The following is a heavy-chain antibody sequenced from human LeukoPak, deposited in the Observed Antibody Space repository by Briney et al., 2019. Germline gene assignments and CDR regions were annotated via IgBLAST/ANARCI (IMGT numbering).Heavy chain of an antibody. J-gene: IGHJ4*02. CDR2: ISGSDGRT. V-gene: IGHV3-23*01. CDR3: ANAALVPAAN. CDR1: GFTFNNFA. Sequence: GGSLRLSCAASGFTFNNFAMSWVRQTPEKGLEWVSAISGSDGRTFYADSVKGRFTISRDNSKNTLSLQMNSLRAEDTAVYYCANAALVPAANWGQGTLVTVSS. D-gene: IGHD2-2*01.